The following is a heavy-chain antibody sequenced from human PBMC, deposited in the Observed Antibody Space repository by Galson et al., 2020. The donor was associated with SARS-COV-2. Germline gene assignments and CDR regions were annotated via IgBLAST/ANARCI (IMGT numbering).Heavy chain of an antibody. D-gene: IGHD2-2*02. CDR1: GFPFSSSG. V-gene: IGHV3-33*01. CDR2: IWNDENTQ. J-gene: IGHJ6*03. Sequence: GGSLRLSCAASGFPFSSSGFTFTFGNFALHWVRQAPGKGLEWVAVIWNDENTQYYADSVKGRFTISRDNSKNTLYLQMNSLRVEDTAVYYCATGPTAIDDSYTFFYMDVWGKGTTVTVSS. CDR3: ATGPTAIDDSYTFFYMDV.